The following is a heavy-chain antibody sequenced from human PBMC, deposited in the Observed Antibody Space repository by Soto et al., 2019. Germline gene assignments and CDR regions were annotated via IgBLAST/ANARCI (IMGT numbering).Heavy chain of an antibody. CDR2: ISYDGSNK. J-gene: IGHJ4*02. Sequence: PGGSLRLSCAASGFTFSSYGMHWVRQSPGKGLEWVAVISYDGSNKYYADSVKGRFTISRDNSKNTLYLQMNSLRAEDTAVYYCARAIGQQLVPFDYWGQGTLVTVSS. CDR3: ARAIGQQLVPFDY. CDR1: GFTFSSYG. V-gene: IGHV3-30-3*01. D-gene: IGHD6-13*01.